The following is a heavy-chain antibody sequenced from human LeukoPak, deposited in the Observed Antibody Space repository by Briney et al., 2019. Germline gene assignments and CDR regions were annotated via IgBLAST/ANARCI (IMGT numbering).Heavy chain of an antibody. V-gene: IGHV1-69*05. J-gene: IGHJ3*02. CDR3: ARDRGSSPPDAFDI. D-gene: IGHD1-26*01. CDR2: IIPIFGTA. Sequence: SVKVSCKASGGTFSSYAISWVRQAPGQGLEWMGGIIPIFGTANYAQKFQGRVTITTDESTSTAYIELSSLRSEDTAVYYCARDRGSSPPDAFDIWGQGTMVTVSS. CDR1: GGTFSSYA.